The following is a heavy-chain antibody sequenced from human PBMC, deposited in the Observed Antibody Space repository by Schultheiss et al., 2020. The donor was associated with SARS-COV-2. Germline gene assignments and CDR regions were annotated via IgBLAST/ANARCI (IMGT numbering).Heavy chain of an antibody. D-gene: IGHD3-9*01. V-gene: IGHV3-48*02. J-gene: IGHJ6*02. CDR1: GFTFSSYS. CDR3: ARSLGYYDILTGYHPAHYGMDV. Sequence: GGSLRLSCAASGFTFSSYSMNWVRQAPGKGLEWVSSISSSSSTIYYADSVKGRFTISRDNAKNSLYLQMNSLRDEDTAVYYCARSLGYYDILTGYHPAHYGMDVWGQGTTVTVSS. CDR2: ISSSSSTI.